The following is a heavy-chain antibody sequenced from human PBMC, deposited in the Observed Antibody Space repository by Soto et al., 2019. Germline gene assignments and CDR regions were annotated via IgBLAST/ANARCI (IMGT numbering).Heavy chain of an antibody. D-gene: IGHD3-9*01. CDR2: IYYSGST. CDR3: ARGRRYFVDP. J-gene: IGHJ5*02. V-gene: IGHV4-59*08. CDR1: GGSISSYY. Sequence: SETLSLTCTVSGGSISSYYWSWIRQPPGKGLEWIGYIYYSGSTNYNPSLKSRVTISVDTSKNQFSLKLSSVTAADTAVYYCARGRRYFVDPWGQGTLVTVSS.